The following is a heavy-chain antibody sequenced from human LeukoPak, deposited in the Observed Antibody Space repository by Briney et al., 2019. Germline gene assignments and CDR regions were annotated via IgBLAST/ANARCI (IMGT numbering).Heavy chain of an antibody. CDR2: ISEGGANT. CDR1: GFTLSTYA. CDR3: AKHQAYGHNSVIDA. D-gene: IGHD4-23*01. V-gene: IGHV3-23*01. Sequence: GGSLRLSSTASGFTLSTYATTWVRQAPGQGLEWVSGISEGGANTYYADSVKGRFTISRDNSKNRLYLQMNSLRDEDTAVYYCAKHQAYGHNSVIDAWGQGTLITVSS. J-gene: IGHJ5*02.